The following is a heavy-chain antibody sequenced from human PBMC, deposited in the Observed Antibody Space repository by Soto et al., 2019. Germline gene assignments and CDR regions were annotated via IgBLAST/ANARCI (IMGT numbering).Heavy chain of an antibody. J-gene: IGHJ4*02. CDR1: GGPVSSGNYY. CDR2: FYYTGST. CDR3: ARSMYYSDGSNYSPFDY. Sequence: SETLSLTCTVSGGPVSSGNYYWSWIRQPPGKGLEWIGYFYYTGSTNYNPSLKSRVTISIDASKNQFSLRLSSVTAADTAVYYCARSMYYSDGSNYSPFDYWGQGTLVTVSS. D-gene: IGHD3-22*01. V-gene: IGHV4-61*01.